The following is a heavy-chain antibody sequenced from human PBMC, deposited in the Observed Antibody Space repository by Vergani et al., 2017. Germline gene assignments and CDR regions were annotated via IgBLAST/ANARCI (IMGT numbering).Heavy chain of an antibody. D-gene: IGHD3-10*01. CDR2: IYWDDDK. CDR3: AHIGMVRGVINLPYYFDY. V-gene: IGHV2-5*02. Sequence: QITLKESGPTLVKPTQTLTLTCTFSGFSLSTSGVGVGWIRQPPGKALEWLALIYWDDDKRYSPSLKSRLTITKDTSKNQVVLTMTNMDPVDTATYYCAHIGMVRGVINLPYYFDYWGQGTLVTVSS. J-gene: IGHJ4*02. CDR1: GFSLSTSGVG.